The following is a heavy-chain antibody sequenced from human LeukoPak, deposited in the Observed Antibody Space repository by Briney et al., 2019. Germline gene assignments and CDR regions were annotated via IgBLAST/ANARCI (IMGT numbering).Heavy chain of an antibody. CDR1: AGSISSYY. D-gene: IGHD1-1*01. Sequence: KTSETLSLTCTVSAGSISSYYWNWLRQSPGKGLEWIGYIYYTGTTKYNPSLTSRVTISIDTSKNQFSLKLSSVTAADTAVYYCATSVGTTGTTWGQGTLVIVSS. CDR3: ATSVGTTGTT. J-gene: IGHJ4*02. CDR2: IYYTGTT. V-gene: IGHV4-59*08.